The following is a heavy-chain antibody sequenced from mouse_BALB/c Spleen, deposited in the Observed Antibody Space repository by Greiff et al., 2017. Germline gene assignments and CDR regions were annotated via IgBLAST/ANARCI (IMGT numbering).Heavy chain of an antibody. Sequence: EVQLVESGGGLVKPGGSLKLSCAASGFAFSSYDMSWVRQTPEKRLEWVAYISSGGGSTYYPDTVKGRFTISGDNAKNTLYLQMSSLKSEDTAMYYGASQCITTGSYYFDYWGQGTTLTVSS. CDR3: ASQCITTGSYYFDY. J-gene: IGHJ2*01. CDR2: ISSGGGST. V-gene: IGHV5-12-1*01. D-gene: IGHD1-2*01. CDR1: GFAFSSYD.